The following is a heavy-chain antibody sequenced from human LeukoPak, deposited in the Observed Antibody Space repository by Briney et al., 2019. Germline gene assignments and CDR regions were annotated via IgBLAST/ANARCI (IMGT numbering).Heavy chain of an antibody. CDR2: ICSNGGST. CDR3: VKDLGGSSWSIYYYYGMDV. Sequence: PGGSLRLSCSASGFTFSSYAMHWVRQAPGKGLEYVSAICSNGGSTYYADSVKGRFTISRDNSKNTLYLQMSSLRAEDTAVYCCVKDLGGSSWSIYYYYGMDVWGQGATVTVSS. D-gene: IGHD6-13*01. CDR1: GFTFSSYA. V-gene: IGHV3-64D*06. J-gene: IGHJ6*02.